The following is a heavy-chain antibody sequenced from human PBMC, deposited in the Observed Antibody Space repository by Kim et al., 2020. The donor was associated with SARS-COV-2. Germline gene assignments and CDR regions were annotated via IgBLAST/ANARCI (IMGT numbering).Heavy chain of an antibody. CDR3: ARLPIAARGIY. J-gene: IGHJ4*02. Sequence: TNANPALKARVTISVKKAKNQFSLKLSSVAAADTAVYYCARLPIAARGIYWGQGTLVTVSS. D-gene: IGHD6-6*01. V-gene: IGHV4-4*02.